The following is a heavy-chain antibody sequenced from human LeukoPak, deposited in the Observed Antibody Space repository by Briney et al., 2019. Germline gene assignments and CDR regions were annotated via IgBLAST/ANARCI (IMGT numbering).Heavy chain of an antibody. J-gene: IGHJ4*02. CDR3: ATDEGYCSSTSCYPH. V-gene: IGHV1-24*01. D-gene: IGHD2-2*01. CDR1: GYTLTELS. CDR2: FDPEDGET. Sequence: ASVKVSCKVSGYTLTELSMHWVRQAPGKGLEWMGGFDPEDGETIYAQKFQGRVTMTEDTSTDTAYMELSSLRSEDTAVYYCATDEGYCSSTSCYPHWGQGTLVTVSS.